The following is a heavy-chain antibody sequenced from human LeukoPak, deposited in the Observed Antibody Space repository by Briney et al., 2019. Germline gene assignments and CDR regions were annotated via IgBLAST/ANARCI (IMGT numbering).Heavy chain of an antibody. D-gene: IGHD3-3*01. CDR2: ISGSGGST. V-gene: IGHV3-23*01. J-gene: IGHJ5*02. CDR1: GFTFSSYA. Sequence: GGSLRLSCAASGFTFSSYAMSWVRQAPGKGLEWVSAISGSGGSTYYADSVKGRFTTSRDNSKNTLYLQMNSLRAEDTAVYYCAKRYYDFWSAPYNWFDPWGQGTLVTVSS. CDR3: AKRYYDFWSAPYNWFDP.